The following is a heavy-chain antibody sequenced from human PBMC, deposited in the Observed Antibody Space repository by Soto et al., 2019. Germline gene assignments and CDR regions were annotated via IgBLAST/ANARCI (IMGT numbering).Heavy chain of an antibody. D-gene: IGHD2-15*01. V-gene: IGHV4-39*01. CDR1: DGSISSSSYY. CDR2: IYYSGST. Sequence: SETLSLTCTVSDGSISSSSYYWGWIRQPPGKGLEWIGSIYYSGSTYYNPSLKSRVTISVDTSKNQFSLKLSSVTAADTAVYYCASLFRLLYGMDVWGQGTTVTVSS. J-gene: IGHJ6*02. CDR3: ASLFRLLYGMDV.